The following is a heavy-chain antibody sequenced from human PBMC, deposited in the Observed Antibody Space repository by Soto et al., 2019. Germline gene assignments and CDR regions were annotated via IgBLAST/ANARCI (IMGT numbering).Heavy chain of an antibody. V-gene: IGHV3-23*01. J-gene: IGHJ4*02. CDR1: GFTFTSYG. Sequence: GGSLRLSCTASGFTFTSYGMGWVRQAPGKGLQWVSTIRGDGGQTHYTDSVKGRFSISRDNSKNTAYLQMDSLIAEDTDIYLCARDVGLDHDDFFAYWGQGTQVTVSS. D-gene: IGHD2-15*01. CDR3: ARDVGLDHDDFFAY. CDR2: IRGDGGQT.